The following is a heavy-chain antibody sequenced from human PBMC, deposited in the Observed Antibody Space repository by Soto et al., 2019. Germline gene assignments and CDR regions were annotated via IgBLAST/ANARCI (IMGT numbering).Heavy chain of an antibody. J-gene: IGHJ3*01. CDR1: GGSVSGYY. Sequence: QVQLQESGPGLVKPSETLSLTCTVSGGSVSGYYWSWIRQPPGKGLEWIAYIFYSGSTNHNPSLESRDTYCVVPSTYMFSLKLPFATAANSVFYYFPRGLRDNSGYDSPLVALVFWGQGKRVTVSS. D-gene: IGHD5-12*01. CDR3: PRGLRDNSGYDSPLVALVF. CDR2: IFYSGST. V-gene: IGHV4-59*02.